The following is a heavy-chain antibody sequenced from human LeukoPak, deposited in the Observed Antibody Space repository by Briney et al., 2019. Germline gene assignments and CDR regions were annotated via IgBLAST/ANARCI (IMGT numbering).Heavy chain of an antibody. Sequence: GGSLRLSCAASGFTFSSYGMHWVRQAPGKGLEWVTFIRYDGSNKYYADSVKGRFTISRDNSKNTLYLQMNSLRAEDTAVYYCAKVNIVGATQDYWGQGTLVTVSS. D-gene: IGHD1-26*01. CDR1: GFTFSSYG. CDR3: AKVNIVGATQDY. CDR2: IRYDGSNK. V-gene: IGHV3-30*02. J-gene: IGHJ4*02.